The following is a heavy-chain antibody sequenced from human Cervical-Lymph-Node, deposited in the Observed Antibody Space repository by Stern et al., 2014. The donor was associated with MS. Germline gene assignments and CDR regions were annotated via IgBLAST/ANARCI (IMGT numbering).Heavy chain of an antibody. Sequence: QFQLVQSGPGLVKPSQTLSLTCTVSGGSISRGGYYWSLIRQHPGKGLEWIGYIHHSRNTYYNPSLKSRLTISVDTSKNQFSLKLSPVTAADTAVYYCARDRGALTTVTTGSIDYWGQGTLVTVSS. J-gene: IGHJ4*02. CDR1: GGSISRGGYY. CDR3: ARDRGALTTVTTGSIDY. CDR2: IHHSRNT. D-gene: IGHD4-17*01. V-gene: IGHV4-31*03.